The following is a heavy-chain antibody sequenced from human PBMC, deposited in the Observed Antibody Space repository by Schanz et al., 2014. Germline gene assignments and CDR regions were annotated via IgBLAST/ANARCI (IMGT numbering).Heavy chain of an antibody. J-gene: IGHJ2*01. CDR3: ARDTTWRLDL. Sequence: LQLQESGSGLMKPSQTLSLTCAVSGGSISSGGYSWNWIQQSPGKGLEWIGYIYYSGNTYYNPSLRTRFTITVDSSKNQFSLRLNSVTAADTAVYYCARDTTWRLDLWGRGTLVTVSS. D-gene: IGHD1-1*01. CDR1: GGSISSGGYS. V-gene: IGHV4-30-2*06. CDR2: IYYSGNT.